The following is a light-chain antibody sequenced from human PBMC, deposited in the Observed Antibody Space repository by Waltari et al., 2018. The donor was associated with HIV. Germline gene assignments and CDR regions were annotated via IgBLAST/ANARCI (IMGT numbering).Light chain of an antibody. Sequence: IQMTQSPSTLSAAVGDRVTFTCRASQSVRTWLAWYQQTPGKAPKVLIYKASSLGSGVPSRFSGSQSGTEFTLTISSLQPDDSATYYCQQYHIYPYTFGQGTKLEIK. CDR2: KAS. CDR1: QSVRTW. V-gene: IGKV1-5*03. J-gene: IGKJ2*01. CDR3: QQYHIYPYT.